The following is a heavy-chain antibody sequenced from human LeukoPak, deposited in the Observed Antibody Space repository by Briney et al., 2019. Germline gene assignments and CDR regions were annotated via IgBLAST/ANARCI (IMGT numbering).Heavy chain of an antibody. V-gene: IGHV3-11*01. CDR1: GFTFSDYY. CDR2: ISSSGTTI. D-gene: IGHD3-10*01. Sequence: GGSLRLSCAASGFTFSDYYMSWIRQAPGKGLEWVSYISSSGTTIYYADSVKGRFTISRDNAKNSLYLQMNSLRAEDTAVYYCARDRGRKYGSGSYNWFDPWGQGTLVTVSS. CDR3: ARDRGRKYGSGSYNWFDP. J-gene: IGHJ5*02.